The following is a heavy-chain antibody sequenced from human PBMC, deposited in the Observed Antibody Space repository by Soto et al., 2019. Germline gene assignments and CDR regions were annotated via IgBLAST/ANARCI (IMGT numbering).Heavy chain of an antibody. CDR2: IYGGGRT. V-gene: IGHV3-53*01. CDR1: GFTVISFY. Sequence: GSLRLSCAASGFTVISFYMSWVLPATGQGLEWVSVIYGGGRTYYADSVKCRFTISRDNSMNALYLQMNSLRAEDTAVYYCARDALYYSYGMDVWGQGTTVTVSS. CDR3: ARDALYYSYGMDV. J-gene: IGHJ6*02.